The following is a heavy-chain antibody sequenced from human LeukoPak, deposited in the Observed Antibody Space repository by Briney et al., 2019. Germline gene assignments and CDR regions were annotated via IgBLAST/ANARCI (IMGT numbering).Heavy chain of an antibody. CDR1: GGSFSGYY. CDR3: ARSSYRNSYGVGY. V-gene: IGHV4-34*01. CDR2: INHSGST. D-gene: IGHD5-18*01. J-gene: IGHJ4*02. Sequence: SETLSLTCADYGGSFSGYYWSWIRQPPGKGLEWIGEINHSGSTNYNPSLKSRVTISVDTSKNQFSLKLSSVTAADTAVYYCARSSYRNSYGVGYWGQGTLVTVSS.